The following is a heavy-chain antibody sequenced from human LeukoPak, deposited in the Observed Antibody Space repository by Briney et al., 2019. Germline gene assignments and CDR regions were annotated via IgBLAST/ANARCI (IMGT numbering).Heavy chain of an antibody. CDR1: GFTFSSYS. Sequence: KPGGSLRLSCAASGFTFSSYSMNWVRQAPGKGLEWVSSISSSSSYIYYADSVKGRFTISRDDAKNSLYLQMNSLRAEDTAVYYCARGRGESAVAGTHVLIYFDYWGQGTLVTVSS. D-gene: IGHD6-19*01. V-gene: IGHV3-21*01. J-gene: IGHJ4*02. CDR2: ISSSSSYI. CDR3: ARGRGESAVAGTHVLIYFDY.